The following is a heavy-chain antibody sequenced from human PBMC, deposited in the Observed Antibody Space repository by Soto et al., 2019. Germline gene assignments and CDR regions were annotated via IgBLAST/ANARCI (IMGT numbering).Heavy chain of an antibody. CDR2: INHSGST. CDR1: GGSFSGYH. CDR3: ARGSLEGDYYYMDV. J-gene: IGHJ6*03. V-gene: IGHV4-34*01. Sequence: SETLSLTCDVYGGSFSGYHWSWIRQPPGEGLEWIGEINHSGSTNYNPSLKSRVTISVDTSNNQFSLKLSSVTAADTAVYYCARGSLEGDYYYMDVWDKGTTVTVSS.